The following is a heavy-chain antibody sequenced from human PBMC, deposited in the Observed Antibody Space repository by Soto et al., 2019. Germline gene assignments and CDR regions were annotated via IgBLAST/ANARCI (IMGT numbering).Heavy chain of an antibody. D-gene: IGHD4-17*01. V-gene: IGHV1-2*02. J-gene: IGHJ5*02. CDR3: ARHQFGDYLRWWLEP. CDR1: GYTFTDNN. Sequence: QVQLVQSGAEVNKAGASVRVSCKASGYTFTDNNILWLRRAPGQGPEWMGRSNPKSGDTNYAQKFQGRVSMTRDTSIDTAYMELTSLTSDGTAIYYCARHQFGDYLRWWLEPWGQGTLVTVSA. CDR2: SNPKSGDT.